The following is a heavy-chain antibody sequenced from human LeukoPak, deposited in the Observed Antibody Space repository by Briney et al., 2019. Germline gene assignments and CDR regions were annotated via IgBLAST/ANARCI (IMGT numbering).Heavy chain of an antibody. CDR1: GYIFSNFFSSYG. Sequence: ASVTVSCKASGYIFSNFFSSYGITWVRQAPGQGLEWMGWMNPNSGNTGYAQKFQGRVTMTRNTSISTAYMELSSLRSEDTAVYYCARDGAGAGPLWFGIDYYYGMDVWGQGTTVTVSS. V-gene: IGHV1-8*01. CDR3: ARDGAGAGPLWFGIDYYYGMDV. J-gene: IGHJ6*02. CDR2: MNPNSGNT. D-gene: IGHD3-10*01.